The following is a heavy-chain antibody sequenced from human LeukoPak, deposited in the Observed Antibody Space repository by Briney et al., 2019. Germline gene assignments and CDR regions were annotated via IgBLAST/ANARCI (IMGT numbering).Heavy chain of an antibody. CDR1: GFTFGDYV. CDR3: TREYGSWYDY. J-gene: IGHJ4*02. D-gene: IGHD6-13*01. CDR2: IRSKAYGGTT. V-gene: IGHV3-49*04. Sequence: GGSLRLSCTASGFTFGDYVMSWVRQAPGKGLEWVGFIRSKAYGGTTEYAASVKGRFTISRDDSKSIAYLQMNSLKTEDTAVYYCTREYGSWYDYWGQGTLVTVSS.